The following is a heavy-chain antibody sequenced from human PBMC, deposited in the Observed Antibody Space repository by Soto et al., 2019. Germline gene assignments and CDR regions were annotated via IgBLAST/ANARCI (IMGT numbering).Heavy chain of an antibody. CDR1: GYTFTNYD. J-gene: IGHJ4*02. CDR2: MNPNSGKI. V-gene: IGHV1-8*01. Sequence: GASVKVSCKASGYTFTNYDINWVRQATGQGPEYMGWMNPNSGKIGYVQKFQGRVTITADKSTGTAYMDLSSLRSEDTAVYYCLNIPHYWGQVTLVTVSS. CDR3: LNIPHY.